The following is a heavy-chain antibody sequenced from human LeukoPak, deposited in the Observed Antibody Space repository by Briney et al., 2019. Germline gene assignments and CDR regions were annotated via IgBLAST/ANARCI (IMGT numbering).Heavy chain of an antibody. D-gene: IGHD4-23*01. CDR2: IIPILGIA. CDR3: ARESALMVTDY. Sequence: SVKVSCKASGGTFSSYTISWVRQAPGQGLEWMGRIIPILGIANYAQKFQGRVTITTDESTSTAYMELSSLRSEDTAVYYCARESALMVTDYWGQGALVTASS. J-gene: IGHJ4*02. CDR1: GGTFSSYT. V-gene: IGHV1-69*16.